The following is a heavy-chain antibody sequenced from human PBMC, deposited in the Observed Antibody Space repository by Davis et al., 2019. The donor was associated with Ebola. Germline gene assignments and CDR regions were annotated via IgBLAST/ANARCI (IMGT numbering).Heavy chain of an antibody. J-gene: IGHJ4*02. V-gene: IGHV3-48*01. CDR1: GFTFSSYS. Sequence: GGSLRLSCAVSGFTFSSYSMNWVRQAPGKGLEWVSYISSDGRTRYSADSVKGRFTISRDNSKNTLYLQMNSLRAEDTAVYYCAKTYYYGSGIFDYWGQGTLVTVSS. CDR3: AKTYYYGSGIFDY. D-gene: IGHD3-10*01. CDR2: ISSDGRTR.